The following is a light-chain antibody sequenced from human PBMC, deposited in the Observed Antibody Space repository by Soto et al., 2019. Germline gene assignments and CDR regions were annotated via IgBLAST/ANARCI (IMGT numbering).Light chain of an antibody. V-gene: IGKV1-39*01. CDR3: QQNYSTPLA. CDR1: QSINRD. J-gene: IGKJ4*01. Sequence: DIQMTQSPFSLSASVGDRVTITCRASQSINRDLNWYQQKPGKAPNLPIYAAFTLESGVPSRFSGSGSGTDFTLTISSLQLEDFATYYCQQNYSTPLAFGGGTKVDIK. CDR2: AAF.